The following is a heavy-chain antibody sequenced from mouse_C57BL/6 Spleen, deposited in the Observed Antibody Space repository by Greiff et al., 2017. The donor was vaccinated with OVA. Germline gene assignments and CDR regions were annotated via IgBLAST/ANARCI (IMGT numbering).Heavy chain of an antibody. CDR1: GYTFTDYY. V-gene: IGHV1-76*01. J-gene: IGHJ1*03. Sequence: VKLLESGAELVRPGASVKLSCKASGYTFTDYYINWVKQRPGQGLEWIARIYPGSGNTYYNEKFKGKATLTAEKSSSTAYMQLSSLTSEDSAVYFCARAPYGSSRSYWYFDVWGTGTTVTVSS. D-gene: IGHD1-1*01. CDR3: ARAPYGSSRSYWYFDV. CDR2: IYPGSGNT.